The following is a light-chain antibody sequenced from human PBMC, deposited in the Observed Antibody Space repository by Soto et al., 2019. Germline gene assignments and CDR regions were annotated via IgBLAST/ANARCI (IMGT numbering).Light chain of an antibody. CDR2: TAS. CDR3: QQLNNYPRT. Sequence: AIRMTQSPSSLSASTGDRVTFTCRASQGISSYLAWYQQKPGKAPKLLISTASTLQSGVPSRFSGSGSGTEFTLTISSLQPEDFATYYCQQLNNYPRTFGQGTKVDIK. J-gene: IGKJ1*01. CDR1: QGISSY. V-gene: IGKV1-8*01.